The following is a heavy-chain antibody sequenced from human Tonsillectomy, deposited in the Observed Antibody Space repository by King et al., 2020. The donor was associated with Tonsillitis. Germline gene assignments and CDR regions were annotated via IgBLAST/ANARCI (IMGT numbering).Heavy chain of an antibody. CDR1: GFTFSSYE. V-gene: IGHV3-48*03. CDR3: ARDPIVGANFDY. Sequence: VQLVESGGGLVQPGGSLRLSCAASGFTFSSYEMNWVRQAPGKGLGWVSYISSSGNTIYYADSVKGRFTISRDNAKNSLYLQMNSLRAEDTAVYYCARDPIVGANFDYWGQGTLVTVSS. J-gene: IGHJ4*02. D-gene: IGHD1-26*01. CDR2: ISSSGNTI.